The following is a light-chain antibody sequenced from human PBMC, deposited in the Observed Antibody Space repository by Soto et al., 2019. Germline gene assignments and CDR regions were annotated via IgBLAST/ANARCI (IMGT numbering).Light chain of an antibody. Sequence: QSVLTQPASVSGSPGQSITISCTGTSSDVGGYNYVSWYQQRPGKAPKFMIYEVTNRPSGVSNRFSGSKSGNTASLTISGLQAEDEADYYCASYTIRGTRVFGTGTKLTVL. V-gene: IGLV2-14*01. CDR1: SSDVGGYNY. J-gene: IGLJ1*01. CDR2: EVT. CDR3: ASYTIRGTRV.